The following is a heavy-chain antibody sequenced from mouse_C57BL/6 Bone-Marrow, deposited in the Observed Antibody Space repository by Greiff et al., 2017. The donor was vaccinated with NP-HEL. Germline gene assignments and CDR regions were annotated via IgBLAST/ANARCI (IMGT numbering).Heavy chain of an antibody. Sequence: QVQLQQSGPGLVQPSQSLSITCTVSGFSLTSYGVHWVRQSPGKGLEWLGVIWRGGSTDYNAAFMSRLSITKDNSKSQVFFKMNSLQADDTAIYYCAKFPDYYGSSSHAMDYWGQGTSVTVSS. D-gene: IGHD1-1*01. CDR3: AKFPDYYGSSSHAMDY. CDR1: GFSLTSYG. J-gene: IGHJ4*01. V-gene: IGHV2-5*01. CDR2: IWRGGST.